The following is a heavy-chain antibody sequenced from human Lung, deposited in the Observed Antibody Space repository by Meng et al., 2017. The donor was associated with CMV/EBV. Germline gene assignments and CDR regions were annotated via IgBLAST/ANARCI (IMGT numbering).Heavy chain of an antibody. V-gene: IGHV2-5*02. CDR2: IYGDDEK. CDR1: GFSLSTSGVG. CDR3: ARAAARPSDWFDP. J-gene: IGHJ5*02. D-gene: IGHD6-6*01. Sequence: QITLKESGPQLVKPTPTLTLTCTFSGFSLSTSGVGVGWIRQPPGKALECLAIIYGDDEKRYSPSLESRLTVTKDTSKNQVVLTMTNMVPVDTATYYCARAAARPSDWFDPWGQGTLVTVSS.